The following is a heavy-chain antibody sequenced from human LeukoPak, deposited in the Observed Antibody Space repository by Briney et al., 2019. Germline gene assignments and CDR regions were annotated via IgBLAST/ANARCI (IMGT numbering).Heavy chain of an antibody. CDR2: INSDGSIR. D-gene: IGHD2-2*01. V-gene: IGHV3-74*01. J-gene: IGHJ4*02. CDR1: GFTFSSYW. CDR3: ARGPSSWGSLDY. Sequence: GGSLRLSCAASGFTFSSYWMHWVRQAPGKGLVWVSRINSDGSIRNYVDSVKGRFTISRDNGKNTLYLEMSSLRAEDTAVYYCARGPSSWGSLDYWGQGTLVTVSS.